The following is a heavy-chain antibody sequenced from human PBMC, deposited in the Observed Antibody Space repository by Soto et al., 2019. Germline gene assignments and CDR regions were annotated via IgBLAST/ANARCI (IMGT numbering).Heavy chain of an antibody. V-gene: IGHV1-69*13. CDR2: IIPIFGTA. J-gene: IGHJ5*02. CDR3: ARYSYSSGWYRQNWFDP. D-gene: IGHD6-19*01. Sequence: AASVNVSCKASGGTFSSYAISWVRQAPGQGLEWMGGIIPIFGTANYAQKFQGRVTITADESTSTAYMELSSLRSEDTAVYYCARYSYSSGWYRQNWFDPWGQGTLVTVSS. CDR1: GGTFSSYA.